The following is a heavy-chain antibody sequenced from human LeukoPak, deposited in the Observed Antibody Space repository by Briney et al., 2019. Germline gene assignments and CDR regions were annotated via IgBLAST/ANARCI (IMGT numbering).Heavy chain of an antibody. D-gene: IGHD5-18*01. CDR3: ASNSGYSYGLGNDAFDI. CDR2: INPSGGST. V-gene: IGHV1-46*03. Sequence: ASVKVSCKASGYIFTSYYMHWLRQAPGQGLEWMGIINPSGGSTSYAQKFQGRVTMTRDTSTSTVYMELSSLRSEDTAVYYCASNSGYSYGLGNDAFDIWGQGTMVTVSS. J-gene: IGHJ3*02. CDR1: GYIFTSYY.